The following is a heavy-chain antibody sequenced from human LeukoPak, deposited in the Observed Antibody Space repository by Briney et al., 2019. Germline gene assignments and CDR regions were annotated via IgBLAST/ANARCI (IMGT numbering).Heavy chain of an antibody. V-gene: IGHV1-69*13. D-gene: IGHD6-19*01. CDR2: IIPIFGTA. Sequence: SVTVSCTASGGTFSSYAISWVRQAPRQGLEWMGGIIPIFGTANYAQKFQGRVTITADESTSTAYMELSSLRSEDTAVYYCARSVGWTNWFDPWGQGTLVTVSS. CDR1: GGTFSSYA. J-gene: IGHJ5*02. CDR3: ARSVGWTNWFDP.